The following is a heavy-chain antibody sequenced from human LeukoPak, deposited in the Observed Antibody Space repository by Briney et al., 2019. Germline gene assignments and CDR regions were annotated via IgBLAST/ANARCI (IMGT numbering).Heavy chain of an antibody. CDR3: AREGGSSGNLDS. CDR1: GGSISSDF. D-gene: IGHD6-25*01. J-gene: IGHJ4*02. V-gene: IGHV4-4*07. Sequence: SETLSLTCIVSGGSISSDFWSWIRQPAGTGLEWIGRIYGSGLTNYSPSLKSRLSMSVDTSKNQFSLNLTSVTAADTAVYYCAREGGSSGNLDSWGQGTLVTVSS. CDR2: IYGSGLT.